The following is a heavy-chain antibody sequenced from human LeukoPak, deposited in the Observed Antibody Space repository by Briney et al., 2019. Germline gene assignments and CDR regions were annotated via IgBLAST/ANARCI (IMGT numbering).Heavy chain of an antibody. J-gene: IGHJ6*02. CDR2: IYPGDSDT. CDR3: ARAVAVASTKGRGMDV. CDR1: GYSFTSYW. Sequence: GESLKISCKGSGYSFTSYWIGWVRQMPGKGLEWMGNIYPGDSDTRYSPSFQGQVAISADKSLSTAYLQWSSLKASDTAMYYCARAVAVASTKGRGMDVWGQGTTVTVPS. D-gene: IGHD6-19*01. V-gene: IGHV5-51*01.